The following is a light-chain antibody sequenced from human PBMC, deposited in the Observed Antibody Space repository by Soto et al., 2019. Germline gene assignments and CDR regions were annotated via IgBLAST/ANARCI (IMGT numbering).Light chain of an antibody. CDR1: QSMYNN. CDR3: QHYNNWPLT. CDR2: HAS. Sequence: EIVMTQSPATLSVSPGERATLSCRASQSMYNNLAWYQQKPGQAPRLLIYHASARATGIPGRFSGSGSGTEFTLTISSLQSEDFAVYYCQHYNNWPLTFGGGTKVEI. J-gene: IGKJ4*01. V-gene: IGKV3-15*01.